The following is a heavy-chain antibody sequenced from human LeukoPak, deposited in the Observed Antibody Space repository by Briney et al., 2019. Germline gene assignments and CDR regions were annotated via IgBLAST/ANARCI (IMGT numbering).Heavy chain of an antibody. V-gene: IGHV3-21*01. CDR1: GFTFGTFT. CDR2: ISSSNSYI. Sequence: GGSLRLSCAASGFTFGTFTMNWVRQAPGKGLEWVSSISSSNSYIYYADSVKGRFTISRDNAKNSLYLQMNSLRAEDTAVYYCARGLANAGDYWGQGTLVTVSS. D-gene: IGHD2-8*01. CDR3: ARGLANAGDY. J-gene: IGHJ4*02.